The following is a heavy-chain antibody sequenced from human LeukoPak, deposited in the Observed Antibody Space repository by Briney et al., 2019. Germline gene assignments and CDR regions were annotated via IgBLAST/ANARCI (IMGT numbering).Heavy chain of an antibody. CDR2: MNPNSGNT. V-gene: IGHV1-8*01. Sequence: ASVKVSCKASGYTFTSYDINWVRQATGQGREWMGWMNPNSGNTGYAQKFQGRVTMTRNTSISTAYMELSSLRSEDTAVYYCARGVADYYDSSGYWRVYYFDYWGQGTLVTVSS. CDR1: GYTFTSYD. CDR3: ARGVADYYDSSGYWRVYYFDY. D-gene: IGHD3-22*01. J-gene: IGHJ4*02.